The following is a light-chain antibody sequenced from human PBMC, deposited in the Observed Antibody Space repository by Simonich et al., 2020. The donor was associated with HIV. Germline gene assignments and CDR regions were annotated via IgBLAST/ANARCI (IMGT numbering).Light chain of an antibody. CDR3: QSYDSSLSGGV. J-gene: IGLJ3*02. Sequence: QSVLTQPPSESGAPGKRVTIYCTGSSSNIGAAYDVHRNQQLPGTAPKLRIYDNSHRPLGVPVRFSGSKSGTSASLAITGLQAEDEADYFCQSYDSSLSGGVFGGGTKLTVL. CDR1: SSNIGAAYD. V-gene: IGLV1-40*01. CDR2: DNS.